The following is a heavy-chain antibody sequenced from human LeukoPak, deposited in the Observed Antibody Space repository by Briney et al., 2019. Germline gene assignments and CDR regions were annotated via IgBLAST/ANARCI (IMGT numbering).Heavy chain of an antibody. V-gene: IGHV4-39*01. CDR1: GDSISTSNSY. Sequence: SETLSLTCTVSGDSISTSNSYWGWIRQPPGKALEWIGSIYYSGNTYYNASLKSRVTISVDTSKNQFSLKLSSVTAADTAVYYCASGPSIWYSGSYWGAFDIWGQGTMVTVSS. J-gene: IGHJ3*02. CDR3: ASGPSIWYSGSYWGAFDI. D-gene: IGHD1-26*01. CDR2: IYYSGNT.